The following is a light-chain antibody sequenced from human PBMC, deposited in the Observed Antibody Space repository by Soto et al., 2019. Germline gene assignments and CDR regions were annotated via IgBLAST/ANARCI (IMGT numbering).Light chain of an antibody. Sequence: QALVTQEPSLTVSPGGTVTLTCGSSTGAVTSGHYPYWFQQKPGQAPRTLIYDAYKKHSWTPARFSGSLLGGKAALTLSGAQPDDEADYYCLVSYSGSYVFGTGTKVTVL. CDR2: DAY. V-gene: IGLV7-46*01. CDR3: LVSYSGSYV. J-gene: IGLJ1*01. CDR1: TGAVTSGHY.